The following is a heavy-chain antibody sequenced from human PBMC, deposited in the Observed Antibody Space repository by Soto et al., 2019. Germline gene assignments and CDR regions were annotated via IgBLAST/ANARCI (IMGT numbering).Heavy chain of an antibody. CDR1: GYSFTSYW. J-gene: IGHJ6*03. CDR2: IYPGDSDT. Sequence: GESLKISCKGSGYSFTSYWIGWVRQMPGKGLEWMGIIYPGDSDTRYSPSFQGQVTISADKSVSTAYLQWSSLKASDTAMYYCARQDIVVVPAALDYYYYYMDVWGKGTTVTVSS. CDR3: ARQDIVVVPAALDYYYYYMDV. D-gene: IGHD2-2*01. V-gene: IGHV5-51*01.